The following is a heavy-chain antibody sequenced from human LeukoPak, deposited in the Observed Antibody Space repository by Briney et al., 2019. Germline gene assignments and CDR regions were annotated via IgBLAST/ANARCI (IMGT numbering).Heavy chain of an antibody. CDR2: IYHSGST. J-gene: IGHJ5*02. Sequence: SSETLSLTWTVSGYSISSGYWWGWIRQPPGKGLEWIGNIYHSGSTYYNPSLKSRVTISVDMSKNQFSLKLSSVTAADTAVYYCVRERNWFGELSWGQGTLVTVSP. CDR1: GYSISSGYW. V-gene: IGHV4-38-2*02. CDR3: VRERNWFGELS. D-gene: IGHD3-10*01.